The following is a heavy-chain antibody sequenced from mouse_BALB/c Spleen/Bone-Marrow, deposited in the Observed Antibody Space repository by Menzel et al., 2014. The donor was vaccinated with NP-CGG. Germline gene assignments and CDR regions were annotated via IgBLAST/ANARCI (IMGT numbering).Heavy chain of an antibody. CDR3: ASYYYGSCTFAY. D-gene: IGHD1-1*01. V-gene: IGHV14-3*02. CDR2: IDPANGNT. J-gene: IGHJ3*01. Sequence: VQLQQSGAELVKPGASVKLSCTASGFNIKDTYMHWVKQRPEQGLEWIGRIDPANGNTKYDPKFQGKATITADTSSNTAYLQLSSLTSEDTAVYYCASYYYGSCTFAYWGQGTLVTVSA. CDR1: GFNIKDTY.